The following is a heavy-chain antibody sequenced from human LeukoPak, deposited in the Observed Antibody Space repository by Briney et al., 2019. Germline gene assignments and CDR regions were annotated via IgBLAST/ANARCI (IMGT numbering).Heavy chain of an antibody. D-gene: IGHD1-26*01. CDR2: IYYSGST. Sequence: PSETLSLTCTVSGGSVSSGSYYWSWIRQPPGKGLEWIGYIYYSGSTNYNPSLKSRVTISVDTSKNQFSLKLSSVTAADTAVYYCARGDGMGDRVDFDYWGRGTLVTVSS. CDR1: GGSVSSGSYY. CDR3: ARGDGMGDRVDFDY. J-gene: IGHJ4*02. V-gene: IGHV4-61*01.